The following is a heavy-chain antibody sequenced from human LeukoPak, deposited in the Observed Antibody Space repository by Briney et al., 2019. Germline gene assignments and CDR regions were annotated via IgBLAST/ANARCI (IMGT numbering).Heavy chain of an antibody. D-gene: IGHD2-8*01. V-gene: IGHV1-2*02. CDR1: GYTFTGYY. CDR2: INPNSGGT. CDR3: ARALYCTNGVCYGAFDI. Sequence: GASVKVSCKASGYTFTGYYMHWVRQAPGQGLEWMGWINPNSGGTNYAQKFQGRVTMTRDTSISTAYMELSRLRSDDTAVYYCARALYCTNGVCYGAFDIWGQGTMVTVSS. J-gene: IGHJ3*02.